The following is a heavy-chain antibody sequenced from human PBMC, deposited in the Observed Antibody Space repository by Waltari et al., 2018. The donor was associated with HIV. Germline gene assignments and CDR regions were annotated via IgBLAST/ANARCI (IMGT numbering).Heavy chain of an antibody. Sequence: QVQLVESGGGVVQPGRSLRLSCAASGFTFSSYGMPWVRQAPGKGQEWVAVISYDGSNKYYTDSVNGRFTISRDNSKNTLYLQMNSLRAEDTAVYYCAKPAAMVSYGMDVWGQGTTVTVSS. CDR1: GFTFSSYG. CDR3: AKPAAMVSYGMDV. D-gene: IGHD5-18*01. J-gene: IGHJ6*02. CDR2: ISYDGSNK. V-gene: IGHV3-30*18.